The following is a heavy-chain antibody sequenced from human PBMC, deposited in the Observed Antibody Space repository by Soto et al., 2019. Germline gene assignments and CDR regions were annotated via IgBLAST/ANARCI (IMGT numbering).Heavy chain of an antibody. D-gene: IGHD6-19*01. CDR1: GFTFSSYA. Sequence: QVQLVESGGGVVQPGRSLRLSCAASGFTFSSYAMHWVRQAPGKGLEWVAVISYDGSNKYYADSVKGRFTISRDNSKNTLCLQMNSLRAEDTSVYYCARAHIAVAEEAGYFQHWGQGTLVTVSS. CDR2: ISYDGSNK. CDR3: ARAHIAVAEEAGYFQH. J-gene: IGHJ1*01. V-gene: IGHV3-30-3*01.